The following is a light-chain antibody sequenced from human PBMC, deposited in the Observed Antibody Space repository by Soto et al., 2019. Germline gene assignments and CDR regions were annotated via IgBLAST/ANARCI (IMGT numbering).Light chain of an antibody. CDR1: QSVRTN. V-gene: IGKV3-15*01. Sequence: EIVMTQSPATLSVSPGERATLSCRASQSVRTNLAWYQLKPGQSPRLLIYSASTRATGIPASLSGIGSGTEFILTISNLQSEDFAVYYCQQYDTWPLAFGQGTKLEIK. J-gene: IGKJ2*01. CDR3: QQYDTWPLA. CDR2: SAS.